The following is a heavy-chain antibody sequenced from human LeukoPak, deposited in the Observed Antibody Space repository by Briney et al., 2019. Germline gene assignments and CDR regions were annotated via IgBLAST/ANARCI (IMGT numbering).Heavy chain of an antibody. D-gene: IGHD2-15*01. J-gene: IGHJ4*02. CDR1: GYTFTSYY. CDR2: INPSGGST. CDR3: ARGEAAGYCSGGSCRNFDY. Sequence: ASVKVSCKASGYTFTSYYMHWVRQAPGQGLEWMGIINPSGGSTSYAQKFQDRVTMTRDTSTSTVYMELSSLRSEDTAVYYCARGEAAGYCSGGSCRNFDYWGQGTLVTVSS. V-gene: IGHV1-46*03.